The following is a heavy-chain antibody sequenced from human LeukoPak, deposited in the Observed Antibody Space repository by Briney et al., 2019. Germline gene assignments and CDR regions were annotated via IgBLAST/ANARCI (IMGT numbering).Heavy chain of an antibody. Sequence: SETLSLTCTVSGGSISSYYWSWIRQPPGKGLEWIGYIYYSGSTNYNPSLKSRVTMSVDTSKNQFSLKLSSVTAADTAVYYCARGGRAYDYVWGSYPPDYWGQGTLVTVSS. CDR2: IYYSGST. D-gene: IGHD3-16*02. V-gene: IGHV4-59*01. CDR3: ARGGRAYDYVWGSYPPDY. J-gene: IGHJ4*02. CDR1: GGSISSYY.